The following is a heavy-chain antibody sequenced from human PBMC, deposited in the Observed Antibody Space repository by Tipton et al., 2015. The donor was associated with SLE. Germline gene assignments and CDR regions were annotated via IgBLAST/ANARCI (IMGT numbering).Heavy chain of an antibody. CDR2: VYQSGTT. J-gene: IGHJ4*02. CDR3: ARGRGMITFGGVFAD. D-gene: IGHD3-16*02. Sequence: LRLSCAVYGESFSDSWWTWIRQPPGKGLEWIGEVYQSGTTNYNASLKRRLTISVDTSNNQFSLRLTSVTAADTAVYYCARGRGMITFGGVFADWGQGSLVTVSS. V-gene: IGHV4-34*01. CDR1: GESFSDSW.